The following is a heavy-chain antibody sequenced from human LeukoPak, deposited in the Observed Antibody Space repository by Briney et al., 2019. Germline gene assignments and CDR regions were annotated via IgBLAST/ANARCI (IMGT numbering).Heavy chain of an antibody. V-gene: IGHV3-30-3*01. J-gene: IGHJ4*02. Sequence: QPSETLSLTCAVSGGSIRSSNWWSWVRQPPGKGREWVGVISYDGSNKYYADSVKGRFTISRDNSKNTLYLQMNSLRAEDTAVYYCARDRDIVVVVAARLDYWGQGTLVTVSS. CDR3: ARDRDIVVVVAARLDY. CDR2: ISYDGSNK. CDR1: GGSIRSSN. D-gene: IGHD2-15*01.